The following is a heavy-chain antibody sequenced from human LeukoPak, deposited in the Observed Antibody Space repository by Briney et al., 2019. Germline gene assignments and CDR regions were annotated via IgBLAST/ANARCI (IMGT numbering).Heavy chain of an antibody. CDR2: ISWNSGSI. CDR3: AKDTSFGVTAPFDY. J-gene: IGHJ4*02. Sequence: PGGSLRLSCAASGFTFDDYAMHWVRHAPGKGLEWVSGISWNSGSIGYADSVKGRLTISRDNAKNSLYLQMNSLRAEDTALYCCAKDTSFGVTAPFDYWGQGTLVTVSS. D-gene: IGHD2-21*02. CDR1: GFTFDDYA. V-gene: IGHV3-9*01.